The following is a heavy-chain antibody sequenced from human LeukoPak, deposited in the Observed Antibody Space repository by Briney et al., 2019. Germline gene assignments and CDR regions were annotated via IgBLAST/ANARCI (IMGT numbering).Heavy chain of an antibody. CDR1: GFSFSGHR. J-gene: IGHJ4*02. CDR3: ARGPNSNWSGLDF. V-gene: IGHV3-74*01. CDR2: ISPTGSTT. Sequence: GGSLRLSCTASGFSFSGHRMDWARQLPGKGLVWVSRISPTGSTTSYADSVKGRFTVSRDNAKNTLYLQVNNLRAEDTAVYYCARGPNSNWSGLDFWGQGTLLTVSS. D-gene: IGHD6-6*01.